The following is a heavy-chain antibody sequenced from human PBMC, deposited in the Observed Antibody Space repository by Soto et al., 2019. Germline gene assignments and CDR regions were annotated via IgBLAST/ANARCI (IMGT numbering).Heavy chain of an antibody. Sequence: QVQLVQSGAEVKKPGSSVKVSCKASGGTFSSYAISWVRQAPGQGLEWMGGIIPIFGTANYAQKFQGRVTXTXDXSPXTDYMELSSLRSEDTAVYYCARETGEAGNYYGMDVWGQGTTVTVSS. J-gene: IGHJ6*02. CDR2: IIPIFGTA. CDR1: GGTFSSYA. V-gene: IGHV1-69*05. CDR3: ARETGEAGNYYGMDV. D-gene: IGHD7-27*01.